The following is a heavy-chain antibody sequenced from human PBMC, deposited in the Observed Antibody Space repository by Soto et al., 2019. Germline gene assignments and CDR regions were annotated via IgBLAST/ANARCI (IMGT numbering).Heavy chain of an antibody. CDR3: ATGYCSGGSCYSGYYYYMDV. D-gene: IGHD2-15*01. V-gene: IGHV1-3*01. CDR2: INAGNGNT. CDR1: GYTFTSYA. Sequence: ASLKVSCKASGYTFTSYAMHWVRQAPGQRLEWMGWINAGNGNTKYSQKFQGRVTITRDTSASTAYMELSSLRSEDTAVYYCATGYCSGGSCYSGYYYYMDVWGKGTTVTVSS. J-gene: IGHJ6*03.